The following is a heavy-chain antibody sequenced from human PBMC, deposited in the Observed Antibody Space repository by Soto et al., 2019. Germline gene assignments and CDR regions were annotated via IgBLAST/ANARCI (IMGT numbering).Heavy chain of an antibody. V-gene: IGHV4-39*01. Sequence: QLQLQESGPGLVKPSETLSLTCTVSGGSISSSSYYWGWIRQPPGKGLEWIGCIYYSGSNYNTSLMSRVTISVDTAKNQFSLTLSSVTAADTAVYYCATSPSQEYYFDYWGQGTLVTVSS. CDR3: ATSPSQEYYFDY. J-gene: IGHJ4*02. D-gene: IGHD3-10*01. CDR1: GGSISSSSYY. CDR2: IYYSGS.